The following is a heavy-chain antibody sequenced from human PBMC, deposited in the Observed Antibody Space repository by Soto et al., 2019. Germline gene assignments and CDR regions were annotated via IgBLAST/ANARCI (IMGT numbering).Heavy chain of an antibody. D-gene: IGHD4-4*01. V-gene: IGHV1-69*13. CDR3: ARGIGGTVTTSDYYYGMDV. J-gene: IGHJ6*02. CDR2: IIPIFGTA. CDR1: GGTFSSYA. Sequence: GASVKVSCKASGGTFSSYAISWLRQAPGQGLEWMGGIIPIFGTANYAQKFQGRVTITADESTSTAYMELSSLRSEDTAVYYCARGIGGTVTTSDYYYGMDVWGQGTTVTVSS.